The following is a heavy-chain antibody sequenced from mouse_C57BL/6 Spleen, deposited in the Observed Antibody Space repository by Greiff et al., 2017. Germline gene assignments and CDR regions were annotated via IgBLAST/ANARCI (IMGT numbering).Heavy chain of an antibody. CDR1: GYTFTSYW. CDR3: ARSTRLRNYYAMGY. D-gene: IGHD1-1*01. V-gene: IGHV1-69*01. CDR2: IDPSDSYT. J-gene: IGHJ4*01. Sequence: VQLQQPGAELVMPGASVKLSCKASGYTFTSYWMHWVKQRPGQGLEWIGEIDPSDSYTNYNQKFKGKSTLTVDKSSSTAYMQLSSLTSEDSAVYYCARSTRLRNYYAMGYWGQGTSVTV.